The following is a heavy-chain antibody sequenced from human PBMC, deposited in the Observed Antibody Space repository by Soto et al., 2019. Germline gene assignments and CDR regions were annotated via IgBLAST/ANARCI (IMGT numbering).Heavy chain of an antibody. V-gene: IGHV4-31*02. D-gene: IGHD3-10*01. J-gene: IGHJ6*02. Sequence: GSTYYNPSLKSRVTISVDTSMNQFSLKLSSVTAADTAVYYCARDWLWFGGLLGDNYYYYGMDVWGQGTTVTVSS. CDR3: ARDWLWFGGLLGDNYYYYGMDV. CDR2: GST.